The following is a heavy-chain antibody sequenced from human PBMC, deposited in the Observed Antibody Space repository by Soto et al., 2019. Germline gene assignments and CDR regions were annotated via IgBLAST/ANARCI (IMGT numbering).Heavy chain of an antibody. D-gene: IGHD6-19*01. CDR2: ISPDGSNK. CDR1: GFTFSSYG. J-gene: IGHJ5*02. CDR3: AKPRSSLQWPPFDP. Sequence: QVKLVESGGGVVQPGRSLRLSCAASGFTFSSYGMHWVRQAPGKGLEWVAVISPDGSNKDYADSVKGRFTISRDNSKNTLYLQMNSLRVEDTAVYSCAKPRSSLQWPPFDPWGHGTLGTVSS. V-gene: IGHV3-30*18.